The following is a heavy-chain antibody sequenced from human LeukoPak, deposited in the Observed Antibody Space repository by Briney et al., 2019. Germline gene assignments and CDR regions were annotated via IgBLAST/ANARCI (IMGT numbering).Heavy chain of an antibody. CDR3: ARDFSPKLGLGSHAFDI. J-gene: IGHJ3*02. Sequence: SETLSLTCTVSGGSFTTYYWSWIRQPPGKGLEWIGYIYYSGSTNYNPSLKSRVTISVDTSKNQFSLKLSSVTAADTAVYYCARDFSPKLGLGSHAFDIWGQGTMVTVSS. CDR2: IYYSGST. D-gene: IGHD3-10*01. V-gene: IGHV4-59*01. CDR1: GGSFTTYY.